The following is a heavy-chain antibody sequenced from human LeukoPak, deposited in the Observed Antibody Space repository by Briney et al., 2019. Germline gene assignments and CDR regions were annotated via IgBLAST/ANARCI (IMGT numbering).Heavy chain of an antibody. CDR3: AIDPGYYGSGSSY. J-gene: IGHJ4*02. Sequence: GGSLRLSCAASGFTFSSYWMSWVRQAPAKGLEWVANIKQDGSEKYYVDSVKGRFTISSNNTKNSLYLQMNSLRAEDTAVYYCAIDPGYYGSGSSYWGQGTLVTVSS. V-gene: IGHV3-7*01. D-gene: IGHD3-10*01. CDR1: GFTFSSYW. CDR2: IKQDGSEK.